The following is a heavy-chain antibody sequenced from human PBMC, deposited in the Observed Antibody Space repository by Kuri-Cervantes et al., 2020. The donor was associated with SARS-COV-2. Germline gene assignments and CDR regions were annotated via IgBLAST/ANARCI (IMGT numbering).Heavy chain of an antibody. CDR3: ARGLTGTTSDAFDI. D-gene: IGHD1-7*01. Sequence: GGSLRLSCAASGFTFSSYSMNWVRQAPGMGLEWVSSISSSSSYIYYADSVKGRFTISRDNAKNSLYLQMNSLRAEDTAVYYCARGLTGTTSDAFDIWGQGTMVTVSS. V-gene: IGHV3-21*01. CDR2: ISSSSSYI. CDR1: GFTFSSYS. J-gene: IGHJ3*02.